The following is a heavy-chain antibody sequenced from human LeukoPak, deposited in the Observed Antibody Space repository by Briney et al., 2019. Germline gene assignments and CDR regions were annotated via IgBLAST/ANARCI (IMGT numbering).Heavy chain of an antibody. CDR2: FIIIRSSI. J-gene: IGHJ6*03. CDR1: GFTFSSYS. Sequence: PGGPLRLSCAAPGFTFSSYSMNWFRQAPGKGLGWVSSFIIIRSSIYYPHSVKDRFTISRDNAKNSLYLQMNSLRAEDTAVYYCARDSDVAYYYYYYMDVLGKGNTVTGSS. CDR3: ARDSDVAYYYYYYMDV. V-gene: IGHV3-21*01. D-gene: IGHD3-16*01.